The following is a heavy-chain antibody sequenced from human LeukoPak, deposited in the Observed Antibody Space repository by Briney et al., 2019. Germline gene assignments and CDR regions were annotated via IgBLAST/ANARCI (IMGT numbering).Heavy chain of an antibody. J-gene: IGHJ5*02. V-gene: IGHV1-69*01. CDR3: ARDSRYNWNDGWFDP. D-gene: IGHD1-1*01. Sequence: CKASGGTFSSYAISWVRQAPGQGVEWMGGKIPIFGKEKYAEKLQGRVKINGDETKSRAYMEMSRVRSEDTAVYYCARDSRYNWNDGWFDPWGQGTLVTVSS. CDR1: GGTFSSYA. CDR2: KIPIFGKE.